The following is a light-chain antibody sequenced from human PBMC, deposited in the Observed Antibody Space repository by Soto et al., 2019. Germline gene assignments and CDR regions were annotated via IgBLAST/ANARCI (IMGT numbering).Light chain of an antibody. CDR3: QHSYSVHYT. CDR2: GAS. CDR1: QTISKS. Sequence: DIQMTQSPSSLSASVGDTISITGRSFQTISKSLNWYQQRPGKAPKLLIFGASNLHNGVPPRFSGLGSFPHLTLTTTTPQPEDAATYYCQHSYSVHYTLGQGTKVDI. V-gene: IGKV1-39*01. J-gene: IGKJ2*01.